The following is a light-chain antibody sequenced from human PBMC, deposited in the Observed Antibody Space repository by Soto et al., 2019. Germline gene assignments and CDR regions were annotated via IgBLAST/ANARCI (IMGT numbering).Light chain of an antibody. CDR1: QSISSW. CDR3: QQYNSYSWT. V-gene: IGKV1-5*01. J-gene: IGKJ1*01. CDR2: DAS. Sequence: DIQMTQSPSTLSASVGDRVTITCRVSQSISSWLAWYQQKPVKAPKLLIYDASSLESGVPSRFSGSGSGTEFTLTISSLQPDDFATYYCQQYNSYSWTFGQGTKV.